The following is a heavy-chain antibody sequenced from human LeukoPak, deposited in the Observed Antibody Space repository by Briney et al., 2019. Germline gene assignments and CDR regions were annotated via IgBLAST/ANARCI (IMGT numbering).Heavy chain of an antibody. V-gene: IGHV4-39*01. D-gene: IGHD6-6*01. CDR3: ARLGGRQLAPSY. Sequence: SETLSLTCTVSGGPISSSSYYWGWIRQPPGKGLEWIGSIYYSGSTYYNPSLKSRVTISVDTSKNQFSLKLSSVTAADTAVYYCARLGGRQLAPSYWGQGTLVTVSS. J-gene: IGHJ4*02. CDR2: IYYSGST. CDR1: GGPISSSSYY.